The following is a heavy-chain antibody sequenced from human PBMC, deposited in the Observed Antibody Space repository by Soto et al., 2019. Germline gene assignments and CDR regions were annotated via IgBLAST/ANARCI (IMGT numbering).Heavy chain of an antibody. V-gene: IGHV1-69*06. CDR1: GGTFSSYA. Sequence: SVKVSCKASGGTFSSYAISWVRQAPGQGLEWMGGIIPIFGTANYAQKFQGRVTITADKSTSTAYMELSSLRSEDTAVYYCSFEYSSGWSSGSHYYGMDVWGQGTTVTVSS. CDR3: SFEYSSGWSSGSHYYGMDV. D-gene: IGHD6-19*01. J-gene: IGHJ6*02. CDR2: IIPIFGTA.